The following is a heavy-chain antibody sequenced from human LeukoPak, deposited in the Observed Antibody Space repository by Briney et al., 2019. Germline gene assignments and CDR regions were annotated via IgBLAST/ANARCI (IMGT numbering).Heavy chain of an antibody. D-gene: IGHD6-13*01. Sequence: PSETLSLTWTVSGGSISSYYWSWVRQPPGKGLEWIGYIYYSGSTNYNPSLKSRVTISVDTSKNQFSLKLSSVTAADTAVYYCAREDSIAAAGLDAFDIWGQGTMVTVSS. CDR2: IYYSGST. CDR1: GGSISSYY. V-gene: IGHV4-59*01. CDR3: AREDSIAAAGLDAFDI. J-gene: IGHJ3*02.